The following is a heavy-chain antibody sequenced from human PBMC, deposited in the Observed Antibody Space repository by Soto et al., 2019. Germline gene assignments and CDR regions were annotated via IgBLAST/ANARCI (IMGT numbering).Heavy chain of an antibody. J-gene: IGHJ5*02. V-gene: IGHV4-39*01. Sequence: SETLSLTCTVSGGSISSSSYYWGWIRQPPGKGLEWIGSIYYSGSTYYNPSLKSRVTISVDTSKNQFSLKLSSVTAADTAVYYCERHLRWSGDHDDWFDPWGQRTLVSVSS. CDR2: IYYSGST. CDR1: GGSISSSSYY. D-gene: IGHD3-10*01. CDR3: ERHLRWSGDHDDWFDP.